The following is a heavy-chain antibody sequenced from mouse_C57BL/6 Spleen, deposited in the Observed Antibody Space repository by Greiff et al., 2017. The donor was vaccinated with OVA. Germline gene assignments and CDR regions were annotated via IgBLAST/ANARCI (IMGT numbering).Heavy chain of an antibody. CDR3: ARTGGSSSWYFDV. V-gene: IGHV1-50*01. CDR1: GYTFTSYW. J-gene: IGHJ1*03. D-gene: IGHD1-1*01. CDR2: IDPSDSYT. Sequence: QVQLKQPGAELVKPGASVKLSCKASGYTFTSYWMQWVKQRPGQGLEWIGEIDPSDSYTNYNQKFKGKATLTVDTSSSTAYMQLSSLTSEDSAVYYCARTGGSSSWYFDVWGTGTTVTVSS.